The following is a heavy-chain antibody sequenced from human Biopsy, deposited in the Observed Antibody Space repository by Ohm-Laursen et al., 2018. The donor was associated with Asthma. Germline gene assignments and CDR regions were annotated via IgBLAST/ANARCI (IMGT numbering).Heavy chain of an antibody. CDR3: ARCQVGYSSGWSLLLKKIYYSGMDV. CDR2: LMTVFGTI. V-gene: IGHV1-69*13. Sequence: SVKVSCKAHGGTFSNFGIGWVRQDPGHGLEWLGGLMTVFGTIKYAQRIQGRVTITADESTSTAYMEVTCLRSEDTAIYDCARCQVGYSSGWSLLLKKIYYSGMDVWGQGTAVTVSS. CDR1: GGTFSNFG. J-gene: IGHJ6*02. D-gene: IGHD6-19*01.